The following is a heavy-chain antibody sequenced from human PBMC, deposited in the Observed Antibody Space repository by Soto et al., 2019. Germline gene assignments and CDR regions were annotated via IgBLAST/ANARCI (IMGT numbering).Heavy chain of an antibody. CDR2: IYPGDSDT. D-gene: IGHD3-22*01. Sequence: VESLKISCKGSGYIFTSYWIGWVLEVPGEGLEWMGIIYPGDSDTRYSPSFQGQVTISADKSISTAYLQWSSLKASDTAMYYCARLAPGYDSSGYPYYFDYWGQGTLVTVSS. CDR1: GYIFTSYW. CDR3: ARLAPGYDSSGYPYYFDY. V-gene: IGHV5-51*01. J-gene: IGHJ4*02.